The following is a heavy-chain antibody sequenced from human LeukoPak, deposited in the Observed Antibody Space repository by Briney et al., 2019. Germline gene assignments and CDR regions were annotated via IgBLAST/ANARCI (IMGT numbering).Heavy chain of an antibody. J-gene: IGHJ4*02. D-gene: IGHD3-22*01. CDR2: INHSGST. CDR3: ASLVVSDY. Sequence: KPSETLSLTCAVYGGSFSGYYWSWIRQPPGKGLEWIGEINHSGSTNYNPSLKSRVTISVDTSKNQFSLKLSSVTAADTAVYYCASLVVSDYWGQGTQVTVSS. V-gene: IGHV4-34*01. CDR1: GGSFSGYY.